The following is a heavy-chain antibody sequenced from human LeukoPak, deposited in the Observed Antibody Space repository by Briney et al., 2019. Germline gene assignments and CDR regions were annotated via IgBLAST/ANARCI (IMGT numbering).Heavy chain of an antibody. D-gene: IGHD3-22*01. V-gene: IGHV1-46*01. Sequence: ASVKVSCKASGYTFTSYYMHWVRQAPGQGLEWMGIINPSGGSTSYAQKFQGRVTMTRDTSISTAYMELSRLRSDDTAVYYCARSVFPYYYDSSGLSAFDIWGQGTMVTVSS. CDR1: GYTFTSYY. J-gene: IGHJ3*02. CDR2: INPSGGST. CDR3: ARSVFPYYYDSSGLSAFDI.